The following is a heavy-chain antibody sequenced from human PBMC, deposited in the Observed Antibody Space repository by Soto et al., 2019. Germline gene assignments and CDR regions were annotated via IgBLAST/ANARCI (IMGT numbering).Heavy chain of an antibody. D-gene: IGHD3-22*01. J-gene: IGHJ4*02. Sequence: EASVKVSCKASGYTFTAYYMHWVRQAPGQGLEWVRWINTNSGGTNFAQNFQGWVTMTRDTSASTAYMELRSLRSDDTAVYYCARIPVWGYHDGTAYSYLTFWGQGSLVTVSS. CDR1: GYTFTAYY. CDR2: INTNSGGT. V-gene: IGHV1-2*04. CDR3: ARIPVWGYHDGTAYSYLTF.